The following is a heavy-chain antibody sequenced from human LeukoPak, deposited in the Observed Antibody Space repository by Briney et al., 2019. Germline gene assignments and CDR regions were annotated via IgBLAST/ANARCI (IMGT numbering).Heavy chain of an antibody. CDR3: ARSRSYGYYYGMDA. D-gene: IGHD5-18*01. Sequence: ASVKVSCKASGGTFSSYAISWVRQAPGQGLEWMGGIIPIFGTANYAQKFQGRVTITADESTSTAYMELSSLRSEDTAVYYCARSRSYGYYYGMDAWGKGTTVTVSS. CDR2: IIPIFGTA. J-gene: IGHJ6*04. V-gene: IGHV1-69*13. CDR1: GGTFSSYA.